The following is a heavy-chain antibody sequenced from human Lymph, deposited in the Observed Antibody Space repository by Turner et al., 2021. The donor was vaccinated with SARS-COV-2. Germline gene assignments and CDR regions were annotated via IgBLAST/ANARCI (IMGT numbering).Heavy chain of an antibody. Sequence: QVQLVQSGAEVKKPGVSVKGSCKASGYTFSSYDINWVRQATGQGREWMGSMNHNSGNTGYAQKFQGRFTMTRNNSISTAYMELSSLRSEDTAVYYCARGAQLTVWFDPWGQGTLVTVSS. CDR1: GYTFSSYD. J-gene: IGHJ5*02. CDR2: MNHNSGNT. D-gene: IGHD3-9*01. V-gene: IGHV1-8*01. CDR3: ARGAQLTVWFDP.